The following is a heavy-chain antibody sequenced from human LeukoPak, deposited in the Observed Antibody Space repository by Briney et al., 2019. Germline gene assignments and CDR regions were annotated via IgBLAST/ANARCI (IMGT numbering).Heavy chain of an antibody. V-gene: IGHV1-69*13. J-gene: IGHJ5*02. CDR1: GGTFSSYA. CDR2: IIPIFGTA. D-gene: IGHD2-2*01. CDR3: ARDPGSIVVVPAPAPYNWFDP. Sequence: ASVKVPCKASGGTFSSYAISWVRQAPGQGLEWMGGIIPIFGTANYAQKFQGRVTITADESTSTAYTELSRLRSEDTAVYYCARDPGSIVVVPAPAPYNWFDPWGQGTLVTVSS.